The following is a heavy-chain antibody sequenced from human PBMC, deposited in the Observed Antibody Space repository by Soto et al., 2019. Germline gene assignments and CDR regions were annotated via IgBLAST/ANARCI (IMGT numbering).Heavy chain of an antibody. D-gene: IGHD2-15*01. CDR1: CCSISNYY. CDR2: IYYSGST. CDR3: ARELTPAYCSGGSCPFDY. J-gene: IGHJ4*02. V-gene: IGHV4-59*01. Sequence: SATLSLTFTVPCCSISNYYWSWIPQPPGKGLEWIGYIYYSGSTNYNPSLKSRVTISVDTSKNQFSLKLSSVTAADTAVYYCARELTPAYCSGGSCPFDYWGQGNLVTVS.